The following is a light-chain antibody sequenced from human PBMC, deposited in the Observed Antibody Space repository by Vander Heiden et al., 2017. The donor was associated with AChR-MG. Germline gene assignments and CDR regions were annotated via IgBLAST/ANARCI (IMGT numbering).Light chain of an antibody. Sequence: SFELTQPPSVFVSPGQTATITCPGDALSKEYSYWYQQKSGQAPVLVIFKDNVRPSGIPDRFSGSSSGTTVTLTISAVQAEDEADYYGQSTDDTTTYVIFGGGTRLTVL. J-gene: IGLJ2*01. V-gene: IGLV3-25*03. CDR2: KDN. CDR3: QSTDDTTTYVI. CDR1: ALSKEY.